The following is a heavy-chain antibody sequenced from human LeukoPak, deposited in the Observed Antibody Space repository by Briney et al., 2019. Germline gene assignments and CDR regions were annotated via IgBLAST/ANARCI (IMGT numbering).Heavy chain of an antibody. CDR1: GFTFSSYW. D-gene: IGHD3-16*01. Sequence: GASLRLSCAASGFTFSSYWMSWVRQAPGKGLECVASIKQDGSEKYYVDSVKGRFTISRDNAKNSLYLQMNSLRVEDTAVYYCARGGGSSGSWGQGTLVTVSS. J-gene: IGHJ5*02. V-gene: IGHV3-7*01. CDR2: IKQDGSEK. CDR3: ARGGGSSGS.